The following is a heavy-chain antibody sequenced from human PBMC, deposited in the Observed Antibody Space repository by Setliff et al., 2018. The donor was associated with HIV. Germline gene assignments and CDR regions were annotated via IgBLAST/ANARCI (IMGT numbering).Heavy chain of an antibody. Sequence: PGGSLRLSCAASGFTFSSYWMSWVRQAPGKGLEWVSGINWNGAITDYADSVKGRFTISRDNAKNSLFLQMNSLRAEDTAVYYCVRGGFWTGYFNYFDYWGQGSLVTVSS. D-gene: IGHD3-3*01. CDR1: GFTFSSYW. CDR2: INWNGAIT. J-gene: IGHJ4*02. CDR3: VRGGFWTGYFNYFDY. V-gene: IGHV3-20*04.